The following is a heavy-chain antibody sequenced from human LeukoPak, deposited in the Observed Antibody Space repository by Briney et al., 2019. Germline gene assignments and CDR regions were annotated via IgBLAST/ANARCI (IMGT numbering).Heavy chain of an antibody. CDR1: GYTFTSYG. D-gene: IGHD2-15*01. CDR3: AILGYRSGGSCYSDTYFDY. J-gene: IGHJ4*02. V-gene: IGHV1-18*01. CDR2: ISAYNGNT. Sequence: VASVKVSCKASGYTFTSYGISWVRQAPGQGLEWMGWISAYNGNTNYAQKLQGRVTMTTDTSTSTAYMELRSLRSDDTAVYYCAILGYRSGGSCYSDTYFDYWGQGTLVTVSS.